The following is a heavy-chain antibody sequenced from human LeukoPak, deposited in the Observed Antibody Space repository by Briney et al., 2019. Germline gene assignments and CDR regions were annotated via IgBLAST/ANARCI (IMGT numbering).Heavy chain of an antibody. CDR3: ARGSGWFGELLSEPFDY. CDR1: GGTFSSYA. D-gene: IGHD3-10*01. V-gene: IGHV1-69*05. J-gene: IGHJ4*02. CDR2: IIPIFGTA. Sequence: ASVKVSCKASGGTFSSYAINWVRQAPGQGLEWMGGIIPIFGTANYAQKFQGRVTITTDESTSTAYMELSSLRSEDTAVYYCARGSGWFGELLSEPFDYWGQGTLVTVSS.